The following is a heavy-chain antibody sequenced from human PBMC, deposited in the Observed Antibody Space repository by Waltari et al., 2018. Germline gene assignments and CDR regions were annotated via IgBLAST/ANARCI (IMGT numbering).Heavy chain of an antibody. Sequence: EVQLVESGGGLVQPGGSLRLSCAASGFNFSTYWMYWVRQGLGKGLVWGSRINSDGSSTTYADSVKGRFTISRDNAKNTLYLQMNSLRAEDTAVYYCARNPYYYASGNNWFDPWGQGTLVTVSS. CDR1: GFNFSTYW. J-gene: IGHJ5*02. CDR3: ARNPYYYASGNNWFDP. CDR2: INSDGSST. V-gene: IGHV3-74*01. D-gene: IGHD3-10*01.